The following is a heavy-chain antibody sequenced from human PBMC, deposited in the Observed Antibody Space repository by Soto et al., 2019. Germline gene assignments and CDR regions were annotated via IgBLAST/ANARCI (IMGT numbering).Heavy chain of an antibody. Sequence: ASVKVSCKASGYTFTSYYMHWVRQAPGQGLEWMGIINPSGGSTSYAQKFQGRVTMTRDTSTSTVYMELSSLRSEDTAVYYCARGPPLGRFDGYGMEVWGQGTTVTVSS. CDR3: ARGPPLGRFDGYGMEV. D-gene: IGHD3-9*01. CDR2: INPSGGST. J-gene: IGHJ6*02. CDR1: GYTFTSYY. V-gene: IGHV1-46*01.